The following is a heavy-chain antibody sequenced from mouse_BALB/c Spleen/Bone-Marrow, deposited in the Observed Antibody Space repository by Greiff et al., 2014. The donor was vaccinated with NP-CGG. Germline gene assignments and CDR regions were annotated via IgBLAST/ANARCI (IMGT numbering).Heavy chain of an antibody. Sequence: QVQLQQSGPELVKPGALVTLSCKASGYTFTSYDIKWVKQRLGRGLEWIGWIYPGDGSTKYNEKFKGNVTLTADKSSSTAYMQLSRLSYENSAVYFCARGYGYDVYWYSDVWGAGTTVTVSS. V-gene: IGHV1S56*01. CDR1: GYTFTSYD. J-gene: IGHJ1*01. D-gene: IGHD2-2*01. CDR3: ARGYGYDVYWYSDV. CDR2: IYPGDGST.